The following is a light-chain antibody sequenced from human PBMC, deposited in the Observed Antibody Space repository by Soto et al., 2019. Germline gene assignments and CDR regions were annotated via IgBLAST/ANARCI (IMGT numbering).Light chain of an antibody. V-gene: IGLV2-23*01. CDR1: SSDVGSYNL. CDR3: CSFAGSSPFVV. CDR2: EGS. Sequence: QSALTQPASVSGSPGQSITISCTGTSSDVGSYNLVSWYQQHPGKAPKLMIYEGSKRPSGVSNRFSGSKSGNTASLTISGLQAEDGADYYCCSFAGSSPFVVFGGGTKPPVL. J-gene: IGLJ2*01.